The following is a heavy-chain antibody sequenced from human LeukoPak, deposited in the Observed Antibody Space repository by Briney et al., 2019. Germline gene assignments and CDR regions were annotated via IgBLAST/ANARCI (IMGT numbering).Heavy chain of an antibody. V-gene: IGHV4-34*01. CDR1: GGSFSGYY. CDR2: INHSGST. CDR3: ARSRPGYCTNGVCYTGFDY. J-gene: IGHJ4*02. Sequence: PSETLSLTCAVYGGSFSGYYWSWIRQPPGKGLEWIGEINHSGSTNYNPSLKSRATISVDTSKNQFSLKLSSVTAADTAVYYCARSRPGYCTNGVCYTGFDYWGQGTLVAVSS. D-gene: IGHD2-8*01.